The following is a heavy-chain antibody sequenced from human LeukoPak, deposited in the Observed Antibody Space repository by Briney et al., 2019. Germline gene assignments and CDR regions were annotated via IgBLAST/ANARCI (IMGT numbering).Heavy chain of an antibody. D-gene: IGHD6-13*01. CDR1: GFTFSSYA. CDR2: ISGSGGST. J-gene: IGHJ4*02. V-gene: IGHV3-23*01. Sequence: PGGSLRLSCAASGFTFSSYAMSWVRQAPGKGVEWVSTISGSGGSTYYADSVKGRFTISRDNSKNTLYLQMNSLRAEDTAVYYCAKGPIANGYYFEYWGQGSLVTVSS. CDR3: AKGPIANGYYFEY.